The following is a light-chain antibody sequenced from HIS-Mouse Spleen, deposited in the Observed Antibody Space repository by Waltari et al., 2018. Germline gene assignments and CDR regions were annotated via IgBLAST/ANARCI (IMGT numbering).Light chain of an antibody. CDR1: SSDVGAYNF. Sequence: QSALTQPASVSGSPGQSITISCTGTSSDVGAYNFVSWYQQPPGKAPKLMIYEVSNRPSGVSNRFSGSKSGNTASLTISGLQAEDEADYYCSSYTSSSTWVFGGGTKLTVL. V-gene: IGLV2-14*01. CDR2: EVS. J-gene: IGLJ3*02. CDR3: SSYTSSSTWV.